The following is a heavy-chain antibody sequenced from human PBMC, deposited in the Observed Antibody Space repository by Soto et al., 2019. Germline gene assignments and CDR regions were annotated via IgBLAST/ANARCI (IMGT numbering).Heavy chain of an antibody. J-gene: IGHJ6*02. CDR1: GFTFSSYG. Sequence: GGSLRLSCAASGFTFSSYGMHWVRQAPGKGLEWVAVISYDGSNKYYADSVKGRFTISRDNSKNTLYLLMNSLRAEDTAVYYCAKDRPRQLGYYYYYGMDVWGQGTTVTVSS. CDR2: ISYDGSNK. CDR3: AKDRPRQLGYYYYYGMDV. D-gene: IGHD6-13*01. V-gene: IGHV3-30*18.